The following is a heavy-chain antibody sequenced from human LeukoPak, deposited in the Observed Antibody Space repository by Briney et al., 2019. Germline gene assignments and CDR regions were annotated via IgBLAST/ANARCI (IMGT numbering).Heavy chain of an antibody. V-gene: IGHV3-74*01. CDR2: INFYGSDI. CDR1: GFTFISYW. J-gene: IGHJ4*02. D-gene: IGHD1-1*01. Sequence: HSGGPLRLSCAASGFTFISYWMFWVRQAPGKGRVCVSRINFYGSDITYAGSVKGRFTISRSNAKNSLYLQLNSLRAEDTAVYFCARDLHWNQLGLWGQGTLVTVSS. CDR3: ARDLHWNQLGL.